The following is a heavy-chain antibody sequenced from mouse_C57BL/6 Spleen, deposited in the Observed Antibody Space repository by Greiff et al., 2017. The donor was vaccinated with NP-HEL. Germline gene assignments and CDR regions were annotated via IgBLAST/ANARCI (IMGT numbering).Heavy chain of an antibody. V-gene: IGHV1-66*01. CDR1: GYSFTSYY. J-gene: IGHJ4*01. CDR2: IYPGSGNT. CDR3: ARAEDYGSSYYAMDY. Sequence: QVQLQQSGPELVKPGASVKISCKASGYSFTSYYIHWVKQRPGQGLEWIGWIYPGSGNTKYNEKFKGKATLTADTSSSTAYMQLSSLTSEDSAVYYCARAEDYGSSYYAMDYWGQGTSVTVSS. D-gene: IGHD1-1*01.